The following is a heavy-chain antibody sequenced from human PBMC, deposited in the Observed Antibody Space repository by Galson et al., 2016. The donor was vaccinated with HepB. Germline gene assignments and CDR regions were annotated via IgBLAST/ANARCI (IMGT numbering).Heavy chain of an antibody. V-gene: IGHV3-11*01. D-gene: IGHD2-21*02. CDR3: ARDPNGDYVFDY. J-gene: IGHJ4*02. CDR1: GFDFIYHD. CDR2: ISSRGDKT. Sequence: SLRLSCAASGFDFIYHDMHWVRQAPGKSLEWIAHISSRGDKTYYADSVKGRFTISRNSGKNSLSLDISDLRADDTAVYHCARDPNGDYVFDYWGQGTLVSVSS.